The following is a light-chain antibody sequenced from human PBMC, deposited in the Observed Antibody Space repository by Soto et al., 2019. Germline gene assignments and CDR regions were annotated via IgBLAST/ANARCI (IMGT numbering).Light chain of an antibody. Sequence: DIQMTQSPSSLSASVGDRVTITCRASQGISSFVAWYQQKPGKVPRLLISGASTLQSGVPSWFSGSGSGTDFPLTITSLQPEDVATYYCQKYSSVITFGQGTRLEIK. CDR1: QGISSF. CDR2: GAS. V-gene: IGKV1-27*01. J-gene: IGKJ5*01. CDR3: QKYSSVIT.